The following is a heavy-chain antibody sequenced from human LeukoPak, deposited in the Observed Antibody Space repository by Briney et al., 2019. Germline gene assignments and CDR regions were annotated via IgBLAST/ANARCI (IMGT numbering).Heavy chain of an antibody. J-gene: IGHJ6*02. Sequence: GGSLRLSCAASGFTFSSYAMHWVRQAPGKGLEWVAAISYDGSNKYYADSVKGRFTISRDNSKNTLYLQMNSLRAEDTAVYYCARGTTTYYDILTGARMDVWGQGTTVTVSS. CDR1: GFTFSSYA. CDR3: ARGTTTYYDILTGARMDV. V-gene: IGHV3-30*04. CDR2: ISYDGSNK. D-gene: IGHD3-9*01.